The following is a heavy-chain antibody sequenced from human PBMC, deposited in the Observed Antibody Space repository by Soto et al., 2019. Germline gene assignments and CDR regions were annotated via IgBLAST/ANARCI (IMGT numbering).Heavy chain of an antibody. V-gene: IGHV4-59*01. D-gene: IGHD3-10*01. CDR2: IYYSGST. J-gene: IGHJ4*02. CDR3: ARGERVRGALNDY. CDR1: GGSISSYY. Sequence: SETLSLTCTVSGGSISSYYWSWIRQPPGKGLEWIGYIYYSGSTNYNPSLKSRVTISVDTSKNQFSLKLSSVTAADTAVYYCARGERVRGALNDYWGQGTLVTVSS.